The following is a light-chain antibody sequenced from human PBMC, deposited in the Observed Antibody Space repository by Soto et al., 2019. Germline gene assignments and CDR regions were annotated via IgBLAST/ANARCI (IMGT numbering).Light chain of an antibody. J-gene: IGLJ3*02. CDR3: SSYTSSRTWV. Sequence: QSALTQPASVSGSPGQSITISCTGTSSDIGGYNYVSWYQQHPGKAPKLMISEVSNRPSGVSNRFSGSKSGNTASLTISRLQAEDEADYYCSSYTSSRTWVFGGGTQLTVL. V-gene: IGLV2-14*01. CDR2: EVS. CDR1: SSDIGGYNY.